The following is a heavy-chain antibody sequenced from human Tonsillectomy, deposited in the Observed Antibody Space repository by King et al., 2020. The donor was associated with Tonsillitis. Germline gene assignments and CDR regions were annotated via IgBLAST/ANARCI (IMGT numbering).Heavy chain of an antibody. CDR1: GYPFTSFG. V-gene: IGHV1-18*01. J-gene: IGHJ4*02. D-gene: IGHD3-22*01. CDR2: ISAYNGNT. Sequence: VQLVQSGAEVKVPGASVKVSCKASGYPFTSFGITWVRQAPGQGLEWMGWISAYNGNTYYAQRLQGRVTMTAYTSTSTAYMELRSLRSDDTAVYYCARSRATLIAYYFDSWGQGTLVSVSS. CDR3: ARSRATLIAYYFDS.